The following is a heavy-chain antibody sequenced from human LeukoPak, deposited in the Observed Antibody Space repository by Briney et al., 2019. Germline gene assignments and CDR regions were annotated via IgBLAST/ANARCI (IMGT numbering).Heavy chain of an antibody. J-gene: IGHJ4*02. D-gene: IGHD6-13*01. V-gene: IGHV3-74*03. Sequence: GGSLRLSCAASGFTFSSYWMHWVHQPPGKGLVWVSRINGDGSSTAYADSVRGRFTISRDNAKNTLYLQMNSLTTEDTAVYYCAGSTRGSFAINWGQGTLVTVSS. CDR2: INGDGSST. CDR3: AGSTRGSFAIN. CDR1: GFTFSSYW.